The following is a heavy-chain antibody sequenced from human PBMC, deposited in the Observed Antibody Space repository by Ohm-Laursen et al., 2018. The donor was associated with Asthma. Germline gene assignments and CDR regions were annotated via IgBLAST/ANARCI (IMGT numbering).Heavy chain of an antibody. Sequence: SVKVSCKASGYTFTSYDINWVRQATGQGLEWMGIINPSGGSTSYAQKFQGRVTMTTDTSTSTAYMELRSLRSDDTAVYYCARDPPPSCSSSINCYFIDYWGQGTLVTVSS. CDR1: GYTFTSYD. J-gene: IGHJ4*02. D-gene: IGHD2-2*01. CDR3: ARDPPPSCSSSINCYFIDY. V-gene: IGHV1-46*01. CDR2: INPSGGST.